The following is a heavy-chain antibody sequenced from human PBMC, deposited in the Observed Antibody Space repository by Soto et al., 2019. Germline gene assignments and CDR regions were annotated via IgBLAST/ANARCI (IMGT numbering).Heavy chain of an antibody. D-gene: IGHD6-13*01. CDR3: ARDNGIAGSFDP. Sequence: GGSLRLSFAASGFTFRSYSMNWVRQAPGKGLEWVSYISISSRTIYYTDSVKGRFTISRDDAKNSLYLQMNSLRDEDTSVYYCARDNGIAGSFDPWGQGTLVTVSS. CDR2: ISISSRTI. CDR1: GFTFRSYS. J-gene: IGHJ5*02. V-gene: IGHV3-48*02.